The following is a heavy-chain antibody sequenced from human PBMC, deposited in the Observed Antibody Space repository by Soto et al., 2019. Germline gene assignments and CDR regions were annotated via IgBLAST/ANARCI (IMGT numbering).Heavy chain of an antibody. J-gene: IGHJ3*02. D-gene: IGHD1-26*01. CDR1: GFTFSSYS. CDR2: ISSSSSYI. CDR3: ARDRSTLVGATLGAVDI. Sequence: GGSLRLSCAASGFTFSSYSMNWVRQAPGKGLEWVSSISSSSSYIYYADSVKGRFTISRDNAKNSLYLQMNSLRAEDTAVYYCARDRSTLVGATLGAVDIWGQGTMVTVSS. V-gene: IGHV3-21*01.